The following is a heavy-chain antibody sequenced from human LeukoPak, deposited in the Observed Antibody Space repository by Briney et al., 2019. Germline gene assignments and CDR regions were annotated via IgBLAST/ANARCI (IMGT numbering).Heavy chain of an antibody. CDR1: GFTFSSYA. D-gene: IGHD3-3*01. Sequence: GGSLRLSCAASGFTFSSYAMSWVRQAPGKGLEWVSAISGSGGSTYYADSVKGRFTISRDNSKDTLYLQMNSLRAEDTAVYYCAKGSFTIFGVVTYNYLDYWGQGTLVTVSS. J-gene: IGHJ4*02. CDR2: ISGSGGST. V-gene: IGHV3-23*01. CDR3: AKGSFTIFGVVTYNYLDY.